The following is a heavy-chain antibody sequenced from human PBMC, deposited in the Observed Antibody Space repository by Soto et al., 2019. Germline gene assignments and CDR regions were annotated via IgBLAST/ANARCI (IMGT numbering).Heavy chain of an antibody. CDR1: GGTFSSYA. V-gene: IGHV1-69*13. CDR3: ARDSLGGSYSKVSDAFDT. Sequence: ASVKVSCKASGGTFSSYAISWVRQAPGQGLEWMGGIIPIFGTANYAQKFQGRVTITADESTSTAYMELSSLRSEDTAVYYCARDSLGGSYSKVSDAFDTWGQGTMVTVSS. J-gene: IGHJ3*02. D-gene: IGHD1-26*01. CDR2: IIPIFGTA.